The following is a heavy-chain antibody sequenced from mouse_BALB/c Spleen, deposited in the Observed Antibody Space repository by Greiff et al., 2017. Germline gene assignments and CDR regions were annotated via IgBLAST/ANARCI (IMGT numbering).Heavy chain of an antibody. CDR2: ISDGGSYT. D-gene: IGHD2-4*01. V-gene: IGHV5-4*02. CDR3: ARESDYDEAWFAY. CDR1: GFTFSDYY. Sequence: EVHLVESGGGLVKPGGSLKLSCAASGFTFSDYYMYWVRQTPEKRLEWVATISDGGSYTYYPDSVKGRFTISRDNAKNNLYLQMSSLKSEDTAMYYCARESDYDEAWFAYWGQGTLVTVSA. J-gene: IGHJ3*01.